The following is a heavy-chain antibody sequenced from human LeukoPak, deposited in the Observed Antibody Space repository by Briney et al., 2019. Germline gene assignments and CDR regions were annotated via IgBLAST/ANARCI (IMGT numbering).Heavy chain of an antibody. CDR3: AGGPQAFLPDY. Sequence: PGGSLRLSCAASGFTFSNYGTHWIRQAPGKGLEGVAIIRHDTNNRYYADSVKGRFTISRDNSKNTLYLQMNSLRAEDTAMYYCAGGPQAFLPDYWGQGTLVTVSS. CDR2: IRHDTNNR. J-gene: IGHJ4*02. V-gene: IGHV3-30*02. D-gene: IGHD3-16*01. CDR1: GFTFSNYG.